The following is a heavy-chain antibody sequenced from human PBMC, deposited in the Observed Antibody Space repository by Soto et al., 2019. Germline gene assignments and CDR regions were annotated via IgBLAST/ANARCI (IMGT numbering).Heavy chain of an antibody. CDR1: GFTFSSYS. D-gene: IGHD6-19*01. CDR3: ARSGDPYSSGWQATDAFDI. V-gene: IGHV3-21*01. J-gene: IGHJ3*02. CDR2: ISSSSSYI. Sequence: PGGSLRLSCAASGFTFSSYSMNWVRQAPGKGLEWVSSISSSSSYIYYADSVKGRFTISRDNAKNSLYLQMNSLRAEDTAVYYCARSGDPYSSGWQATDAFDIWGQGTMVTVSS.